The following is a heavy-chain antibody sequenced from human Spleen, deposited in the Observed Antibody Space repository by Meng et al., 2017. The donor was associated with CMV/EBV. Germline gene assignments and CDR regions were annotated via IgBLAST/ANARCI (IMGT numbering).Heavy chain of an antibody. CDR1: GFSFSSFG. V-gene: IGHV3-64*01. CDR2: ISNNGGTT. CDR3: ARDCCGGDPEYFQH. D-gene: IGHD2-21*02. Sequence: AFGFSFSSFGMHWVRQAPGKGLEFVSAISNNGGTTYYANSVKGRFIVSRDNSKNTLYLQMGSLRAEDMAVYYCARDCCGGDPEYFQHWGQGTLVTVSS. J-gene: IGHJ1*01.